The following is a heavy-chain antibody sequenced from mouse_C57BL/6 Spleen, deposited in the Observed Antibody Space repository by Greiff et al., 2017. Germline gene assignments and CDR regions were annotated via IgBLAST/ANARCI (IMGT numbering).Heavy chain of an antibody. Sequence: QVQLQQSGAELVRPGASVKLSCKASGYTFPDYYINWVKQRPGQGLEWIARIYPGSGNTYYNEKFKGKATLTAEKSSSTAYMQLSSLTSEDAAVYFCAIGGTGYAMDYWGQGTSVTVSS. CDR2: IYPGSGNT. CDR3: AIGGTGYAMDY. D-gene: IGHD3-3*01. V-gene: IGHV1-76*01. CDR1: GYTFPDYY. J-gene: IGHJ4*01.